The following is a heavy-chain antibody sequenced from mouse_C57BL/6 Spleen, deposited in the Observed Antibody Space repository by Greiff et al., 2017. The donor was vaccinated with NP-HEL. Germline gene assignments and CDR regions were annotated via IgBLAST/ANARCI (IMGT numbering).Heavy chain of an antibody. CDR2: ISSGSSTI. Sequence: DVQLVESGGGLVKPGGSLKLSCAASGFTFSGYGLHLVRQAPERGLEWVAYISSGSSTIYYADTVKGRFTISRDTAKNTLFLQMTSLRSEDTAMYYGGSDGSSPYWYYEGWGTGPTVTVSS. D-gene: IGHD1-1*01. V-gene: IGHV5-17*01. CDR1: GFTFSGYG. CDR3: GSDGSSPYWYYEG. J-gene: IGHJ1*03.